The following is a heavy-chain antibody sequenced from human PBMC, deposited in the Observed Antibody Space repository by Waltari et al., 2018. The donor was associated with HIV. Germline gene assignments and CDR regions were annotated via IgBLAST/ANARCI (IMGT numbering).Heavy chain of an antibody. CDR1: GYSISTGYY. V-gene: IGHV4-38-2*02. J-gene: IGHJ4*02. CDR3: ARDQILRFLEWFFDY. CDR2: IYHSGST. Sequence: QVQLQESGPGLVKPSETLSLTCAVSGYSISTGYYWGWLRQPPGKGLEWIGSIYHSGSTYYNPSLRSRVAISVDTSKNQFSLNLNSVTAADTAVYYCARDQILRFLEWFFDYWGQGILVTVS. D-gene: IGHD3-3*01.